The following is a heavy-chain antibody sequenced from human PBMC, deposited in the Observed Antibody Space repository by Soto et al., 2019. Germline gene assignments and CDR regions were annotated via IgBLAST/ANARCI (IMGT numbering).Heavy chain of an antibody. V-gene: IGHV3-74*01. Sequence: PGGSLRLSCGASGFHFCSYWMHWIRQAPGKGLVWVSRIDIDGSITTYADSVAGRFTISRDNAKKTLYLQMNSLTAEDSALYFCVRGNPLNDYWGQGTLVTVSS. J-gene: IGHJ4*02. CDR1: GFHFCSYW. CDR3: VRGNPLNDY. D-gene: IGHD1-1*01. CDR2: IDIDGSIT.